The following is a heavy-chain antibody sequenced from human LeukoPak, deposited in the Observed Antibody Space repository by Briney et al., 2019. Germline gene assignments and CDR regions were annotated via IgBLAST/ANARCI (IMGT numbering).Heavy chain of an antibody. V-gene: IGHV1-69*05. D-gene: IGHD6-6*01. J-gene: IGHJ4*02. Sequence: SVKVSCKASGGTFSSYAISWVRQAPGQGLEWTGGIIPIFGTANYAQKFQGRVTITTDESTSTAYMELSSLRSEDTAVYYCARVRIEARNYFDYWGQGTLVTVSS. CDR2: IIPIFGTA. CDR1: GGTFSSYA. CDR3: ARVRIEARNYFDY.